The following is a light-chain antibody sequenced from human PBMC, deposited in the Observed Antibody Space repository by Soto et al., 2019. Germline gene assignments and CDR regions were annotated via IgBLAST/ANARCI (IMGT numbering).Light chain of an antibody. CDR3: QQYNNWPPLT. V-gene: IGKV3-15*01. Sequence: EIVLTQSPGTLSLSPGERATLSCRASQSVGSNLAWYQQKPGQAPRLLIYGASTRATGIPARFSGSGSGTEFTLTISSLQSEDFTVYYCQQYNNWPPLTFGGGTKVDI. CDR1: QSVGSN. CDR2: GAS. J-gene: IGKJ4*01.